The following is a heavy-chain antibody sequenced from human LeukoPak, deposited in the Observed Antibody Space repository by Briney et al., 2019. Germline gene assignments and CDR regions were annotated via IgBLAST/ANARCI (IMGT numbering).Heavy chain of an antibody. CDR1: GYTLTELS. V-gene: IGHV1-24*01. CDR2: FDPEDGER. CDR3: ASGAAAGPSFDF. Sequence: GASVKVSCKVSGYTLTELSMHWVRQAPGEGLERMGGFDPEDGERIYAQKLQGRVTMTDDTSTDTAYMELSSLRSEDTAVYYCASGAAAGPSFDFWGQGTLVTVSS. D-gene: IGHD6-13*01. J-gene: IGHJ4*02.